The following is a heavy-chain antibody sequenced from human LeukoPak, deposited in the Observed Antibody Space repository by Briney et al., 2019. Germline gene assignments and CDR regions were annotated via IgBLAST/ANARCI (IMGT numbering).Heavy chain of an antibody. J-gene: IGHJ4*02. D-gene: IGHD6-19*01. CDR2: VYTNGGT. CDR1: GGSLITYY. CDR3: ASGSDSIGYSGGGILDY. Sequence: PSETLSLTCTVSGGSLITYYWNWIRQPAAKGREWIGRVYTNGGTNYNPSLKSRLTVSVDTSKNQFSLSLSSVTAADTAVYYCASGSDSIGYSGGGILDYWGQGILVTVSS. V-gene: IGHV4-4*07.